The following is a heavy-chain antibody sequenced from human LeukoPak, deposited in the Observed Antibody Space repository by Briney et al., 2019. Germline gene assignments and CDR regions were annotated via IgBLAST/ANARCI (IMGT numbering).Heavy chain of an antibody. Sequence: SETLSLTCAVSGGSISSGGYSWSWIRQPPGKGREWIGYIYDSGSTYYNPSLKSRVTISVDTSKNQFSLKLSSVTAADTAVYYCARGTRVVVPAARWTNWFDPWGQGTLVTVSS. CDR1: GGSISSGGYS. J-gene: IGHJ5*02. CDR2: IYDSGST. V-gene: IGHV4-30-4*07. CDR3: ARGTRVVVPAARWTNWFDP. D-gene: IGHD2-2*01.